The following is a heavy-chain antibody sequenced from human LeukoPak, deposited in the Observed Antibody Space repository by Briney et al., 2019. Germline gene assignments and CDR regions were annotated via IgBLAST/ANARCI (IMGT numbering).Heavy chain of an antibody. CDR2: INEEGTFT. Sequence: GGSLRLSCAASGFTFSSYWMHWVRQVPGKGLVWVSRINEEGTFTNYADSVKGRFTNSRDNAKNTVYLQMNSLRVEDTAVYYCARDAVAGSGSYYNWGQGTLVIVSS. D-gene: IGHD3-10*01. J-gene: IGHJ4*02. V-gene: IGHV3-74*01. CDR3: ARDAVAGSGSYYN. CDR1: GFTFSSYW.